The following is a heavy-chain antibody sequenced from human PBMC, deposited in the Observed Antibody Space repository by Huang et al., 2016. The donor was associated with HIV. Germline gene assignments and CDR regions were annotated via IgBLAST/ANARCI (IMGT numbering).Heavy chain of an antibody. V-gene: IGHV3-74*02. D-gene: IGHD3-3*01. CDR3: VRAREKGYDFWSGYRY. Sequence: EVELAESGGGSVRPGQSLRLSCVGSGFIFSDYWMHWVRQLQGKGLMWVARIESDGSGTSYADSVKGRFTIYRDNARNTVYLQMSSLRVDDTAVYYCVRAREKGYDFWSGYRYWGQGAQVTVSS. CDR1: GFIFSDYW. J-gene: IGHJ4*01. CDR2: IESDGSGT.